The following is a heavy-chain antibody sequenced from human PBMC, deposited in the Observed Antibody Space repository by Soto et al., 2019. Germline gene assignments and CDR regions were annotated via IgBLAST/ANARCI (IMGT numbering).Heavy chain of an antibody. V-gene: IGHV3-30-3*01. Sequence: QVQLVESGGGVVQPGRSLRLSCAASGFTFSSYAMHWVRQAPGKGLEWVAVISYDGSNKYYADSVKGRFTISRDNSKNTRYLQMNSLRAEDTAVYYCARVPYSSSPFGGFDYWGQGTLVTVSS. CDR1: GFTFSSYA. J-gene: IGHJ4*02. CDR2: ISYDGSNK. D-gene: IGHD6-6*01. CDR3: ARVPYSSSPFGGFDY.